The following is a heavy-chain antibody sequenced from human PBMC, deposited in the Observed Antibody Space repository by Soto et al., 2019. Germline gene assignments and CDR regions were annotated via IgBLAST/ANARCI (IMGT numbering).Heavy chain of an antibody. CDR2: ISGSGGST. Sequence: GGSLRLSCAASGLTLSSYAMSWVRQAPGKGLEWVSAISGSGGSTYYADSVKGRFTISRDNTKNTLYLQMNSLRAEDTAVYYCANKFFSGSGSYRGWFDPWGQGTLVTVSS. J-gene: IGHJ5*02. CDR3: ANKFFSGSGSYRGWFDP. D-gene: IGHD3-10*01. CDR1: GLTLSSYA. V-gene: IGHV3-23*01.